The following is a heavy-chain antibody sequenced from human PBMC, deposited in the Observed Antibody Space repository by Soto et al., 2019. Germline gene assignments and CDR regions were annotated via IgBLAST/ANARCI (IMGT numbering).Heavy chain of an antibody. CDR3: ARERKPRGGYCSGGSCYSLGREFDP. D-gene: IGHD2-15*01. J-gene: IGHJ5*02. V-gene: IGHV1-46*03. CDR1: GYTFTSYY. CDR2: INPSGGST. Sequence: ASVKVSCKASGYTFTSYYMHWVRQAPGQGLEWMGIINPSGGSTSYAQKFQGRVTMTRDTSTSTVYMELSSLRSEDTAVYYCARERKPRGGYCSGGSCYSLGREFDPWGQGTLVTVSS.